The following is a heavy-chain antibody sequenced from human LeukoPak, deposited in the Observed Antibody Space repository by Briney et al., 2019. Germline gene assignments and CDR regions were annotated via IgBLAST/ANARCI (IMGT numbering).Heavy chain of an antibody. CDR1: GHTLTDLS. D-gene: IGHD1-26*01. CDR3: ATGGVWDLLGY. J-gene: IGHJ4*02. Sequence: GASVKVSCKVSGHTLTDLSTHWVRQAPGQGPEWMGGLDPEDGQIIYAQQFQGRVTMTEDTSTDTAYMELSSLRSEDTAVYYCATGGVWDLLGYWGQGTLVTVSS. CDR2: LDPEDGQI. V-gene: IGHV1-24*01.